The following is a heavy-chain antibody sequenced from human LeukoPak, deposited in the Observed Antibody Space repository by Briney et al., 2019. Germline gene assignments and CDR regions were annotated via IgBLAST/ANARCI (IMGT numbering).Heavy chain of an antibody. J-gene: IGHJ5*02. V-gene: IGHV1-69*05. CDR2: IIPIFGTA. CDR1: GGTFSSYA. D-gene: IGHD2-8*01. Sequence: SVKVSCKASGGTFSSYAISWVRQAPGQGLEWMGRIIPIFGTANYAQKFQGRVTITTDESTSTAYMELSSLRSEDTAVYYCARETKRHNGVCNTWGQGTLVTVSS. CDR3: ARETKRHNGVCNT.